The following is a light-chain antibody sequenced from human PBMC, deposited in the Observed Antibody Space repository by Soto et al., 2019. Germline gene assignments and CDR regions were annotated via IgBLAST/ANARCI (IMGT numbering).Light chain of an antibody. CDR1: QGISSF. J-gene: IGKJ5*01. CDR3: QQLNSYPIT. Sequence: IQLTQSPSSLSASVGDSVTITCRASQGISSFLAWYQQKPGKAPKLLICAAPTLQSGVPSRFSGSGSGTDFTLTISSLQPEDFATYFCQQLNSYPITFGQGTRREIK. V-gene: IGKV1-9*01. CDR2: AAP.